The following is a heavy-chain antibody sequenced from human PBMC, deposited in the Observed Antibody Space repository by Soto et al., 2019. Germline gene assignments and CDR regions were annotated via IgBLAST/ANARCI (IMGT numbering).Heavy chain of an antibody. CDR1: GYTFTSYA. Sequence: EASVKVSCKASGYTFTSYAMHWVRQAPGQRLEWMGWINAGNGNTKYSQKFQGRVTITADESTSTAYMELSSLRSEDTAVYYCARHVPAAGYYYGMDVWGQGTTVTAP. CDR3: ARHVPAAGYYYGMDV. J-gene: IGHJ6*02. V-gene: IGHV1-3*01. CDR2: INAGNGNT. D-gene: IGHD2-2*01.